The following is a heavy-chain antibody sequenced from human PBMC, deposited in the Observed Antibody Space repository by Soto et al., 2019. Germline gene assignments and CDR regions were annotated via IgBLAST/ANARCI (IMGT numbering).Heavy chain of an antibody. CDR2: IYYSGST. J-gene: IGHJ6*02. Sequence: QVQLQESGPGLVKPSQTLSLTCTVSGGSIRSGGYYWSWIRQHPGKGLEWIGYIYYSGSTYYNPSLKSRVSISVDTSKNQFSLKLSSVTAADTAVYYCARVCGDDRRNGVDVWGQGTTVTVSS. D-gene: IGHD2-21*02. V-gene: IGHV4-31*03. CDR1: GGSIRSGGYY. CDR3: ARVCGDDRRNGVDV.